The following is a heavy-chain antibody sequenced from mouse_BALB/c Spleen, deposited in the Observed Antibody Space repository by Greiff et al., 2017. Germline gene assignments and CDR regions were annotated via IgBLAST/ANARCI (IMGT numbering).Heavy chain of an antibody. CDR3: AREGRDYAMDY. CDR2: IRNKANGYTT. J-gene: IGHJ4*01. CDR1: GFTFTDYY. V-gene: IGHV7-3*02. D-gene: IGHD3-3*01. Sequence: EVKVVESGGGLVQPGGSLRLSCATSGFTFTDYYMSWVRQPPGKALEWLGFIRNKANGYTTEYSASVKGRFTISRDNSQSILYLQMNTLRAEDSATYYCAREGRDYAMDYWGQGTSVTVSS.